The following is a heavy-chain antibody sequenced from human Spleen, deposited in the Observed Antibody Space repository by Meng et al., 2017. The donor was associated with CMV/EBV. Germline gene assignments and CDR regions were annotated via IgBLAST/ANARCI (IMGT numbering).Heavy chain of an antibody. J-gene: IGHJ4*02. Sequence: TFSSSSLMWVRQAPGRGLEWMGGITPAFEAADYAQKYRDRVTITTDDSATTAYMEMSSLGAEDTAVYFCARGPSITVGGVIIWPLEDWGQGTLVTVSS. CDR2: ITPAFEAA. CDR1: TFSSSS. V-gene: IGHV1-69*05. CDR3: ARGPSITVGGVIIWPLED. D-gene: IGHD3-16*02.